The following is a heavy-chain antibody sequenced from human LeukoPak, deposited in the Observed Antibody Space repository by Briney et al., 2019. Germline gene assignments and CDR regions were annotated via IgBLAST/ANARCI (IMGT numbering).Heavy chain of an antibody. V-gene: IGHV1-69*05. J-gene: IGHJ5*02. D-gene: IGHD3-22*01. CDR2: IIPIFGTA. Sequence: SVKVSCKASGGTFSSYAISWVRQAPGQGLEWMGGIIPIFGTANYAQKFQGRVTITTDESTSTAYMELSSLRSEDTAVYYCASTDYYDSSGYYYDRLNWFDPWGQGTLVTVSS. CDR1: GGTFSSYA. CDR3: ASTDYYDSSGYYYDRLNWFDP.